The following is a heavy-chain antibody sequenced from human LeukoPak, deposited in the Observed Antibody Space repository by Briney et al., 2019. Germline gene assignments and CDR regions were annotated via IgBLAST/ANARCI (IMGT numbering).Heavy chain of an antibody. CDR3: ARWAGARPGGYYDFWAGPYDY. J-gene: IGHJ4*02. CDR1: GDTFTNYY. Sequence: GASVKVSCKASGDTFTNYYMHWVRQAPGQGLEWMGIINPTGDSTRYVQKFQGRVTMTRDTSTSTVYMELSSLRSEDTAVYYCARWAGARPGGYYDFWAGPYDYWGQGSLVTVSS. CDR2: INPTGDST. D-gene: IGHD3-3*01. V-gene: IGHV1-46*01.